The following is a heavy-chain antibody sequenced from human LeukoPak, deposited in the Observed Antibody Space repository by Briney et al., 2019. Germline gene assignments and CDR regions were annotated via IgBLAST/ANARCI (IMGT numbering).Heavy chain of an antibody. V-gene: IGHV3-21*01. Sequence: GGSLRLSCAASGFTFSSYSMNWVRQAPGKGLEWVSSISSSSNYIYYADSVKGRFTISRDNAKNSLHLQMKSLRVEDTAVYYCARGKTSQNIVTRKTYNWFDPWGQGTLVTVSS. J-gene: IGHJ5*02. D-gene: IGHD2/OR15-2a*01. CDR1: GFTFSSYS. CDR2: ISSSSNYI. CDR3: ARGKTSQNIVTRKTYNWFDP.